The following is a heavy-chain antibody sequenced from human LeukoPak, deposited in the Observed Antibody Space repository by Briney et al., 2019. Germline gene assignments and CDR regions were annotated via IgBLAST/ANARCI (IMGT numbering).Heavy chain of an antibody. Sequence: PGGSLRLSCAASGFTFSSYWMHWVRQAPGKGLEWVANIKQDGSEKFYVDSVRGRFTISRDNAKNSLYLQMDSLSAEDTALYYCAGGGGYLIEKWGQGTPVTVSS. J-gene: IGHJ4*02. CDR3: AGGGGYLIEK. V-gene: IGHV3-7*03. CDR2: IKQDGSEK. D-gene: IGHD2-15*01. CDR1: GFTFSSYW.